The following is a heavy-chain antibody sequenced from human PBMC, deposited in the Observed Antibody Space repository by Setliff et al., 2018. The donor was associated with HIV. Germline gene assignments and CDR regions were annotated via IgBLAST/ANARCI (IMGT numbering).Heavy chain of an antibody. CDR1: GGSISSYY. CDR3: ARDHCSSSGCYEYSYYGMDV. D-gene: IGHD2-2*01. V-gene: IGHV4-59*12. Sequence: PSETLSLTCTVSGGSISSYYWSWIRQPPGKGLEWIGEIQHSGRTNYNPSLKSRVTTSVDTSKNQFSLRLSSVTAADTAVYYCARDHCSSSGCYEYSYYGMDVWGQGTTVTVS. J-gene: IGHJ6*02. CDR2: IQHSGRT.